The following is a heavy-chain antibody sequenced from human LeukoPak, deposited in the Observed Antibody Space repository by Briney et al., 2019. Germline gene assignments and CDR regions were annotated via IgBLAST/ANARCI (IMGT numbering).Heavy chain of an antibody. CDR1: GYSISSGYY. CDR3: ARYSDYDNYYYYYMDV. J-gene: IGHJ6*03. CDR2: IYHSGST. D-gene: IGHD5-12*01. Sequence: SETLSLTCAVSGYSISSGYYCGWIRQPPGKGLEWIGSIYHSGSTYYNPSLKSRVTISVDMSKNQFSLKLSAVTAADTAVYYCARYSDYDNYYYYYMDVWGKGTTVTVSS. V-gene: IGHV4-38-2*01.